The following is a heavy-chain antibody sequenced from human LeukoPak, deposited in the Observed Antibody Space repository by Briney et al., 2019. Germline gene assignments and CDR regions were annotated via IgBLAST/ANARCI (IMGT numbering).Heavy chain of an antibody. J-gene: IGHJ6*04. CDR2: IGTAGDP. CDR3: ARGGHGDYYYYGMDV. Sequence: GGPLRLSCAASGFTFSSYDMHWVCQATGKGLEWVSAIGTAGDPYYPGSVKGRFTISRENAKNSLYLQMNSLRAGDTAVYYCARGGHGDYYYYGMDVWGKGTTVTVSS. D-gene: IGHD4-17*01. CDR1: GFTFSSYD. V-gene: IGHV3-13*05.